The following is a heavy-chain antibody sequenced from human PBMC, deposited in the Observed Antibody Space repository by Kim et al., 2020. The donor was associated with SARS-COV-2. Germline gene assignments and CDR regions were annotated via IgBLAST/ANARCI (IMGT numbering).Heavy chain of an antibody. CDR3: ARTGTRTVATSGGS. D-gene: IGHD5-12*01. CDR2: IKQDGSEK. V-gene: IGHV3-7*03. J-gene: IGHJ5*02. Sequence: GGSLRLSCAASGFTFSSYWMTWVRQAPGKGLEWVANIKQDGSEKHYVDSVKGRFAISRDNAKNSLYLQMNSLRVEDTAVYYCARTGTRTVATSGGSWGQGTQVTVSS. CDR1: GFTFSSYW.